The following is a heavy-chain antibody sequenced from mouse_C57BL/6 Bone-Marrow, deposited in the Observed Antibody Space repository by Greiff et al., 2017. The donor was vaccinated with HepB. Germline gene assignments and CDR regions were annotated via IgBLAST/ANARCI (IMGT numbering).Heavy chain of an antibody. Sequence: VQLQQPGAELVMPGASVKLSCNASGYTFTSYWMHWVKQRPGQGLEWIGETDPSASYTNYNQKFKGKSTLTVDKSSNTAYMQLSSLTSEDSAVYYCARSGGLPRRYFDVWGTGTTVTVSS. CDR3: ARSGGLPRRYFDV. CDR1: GYTFTSYW. V-gene: IGHV1-69*01. J-gene: IGHJ1*03. CDR2: TDPSASYT. D-gene: IGHD2-4*01.